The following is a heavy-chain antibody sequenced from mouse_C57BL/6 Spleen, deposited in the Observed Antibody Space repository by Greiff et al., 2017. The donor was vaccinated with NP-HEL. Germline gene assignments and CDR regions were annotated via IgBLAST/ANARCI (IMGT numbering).Heavy chain of an antibody. D-gene: IGHD2-5*01. CDR3: ANSNYGYFDV. V-gene: IGHV5-16*01. CDR1: GFTFSDYY. J-gene: IGHJ1*03. Sequence: EVQVVESEGGLVQPGSSMKLSCTASGFTFSDYYMAWVRQVPEKGLEWVANINYDGSSTYYLDSLKSRFIISRDNAKNILYLQMSSLKSEDTATYYCANSNYGYFDVWGTGTTVTVSS. CDR2: INYDGSST.